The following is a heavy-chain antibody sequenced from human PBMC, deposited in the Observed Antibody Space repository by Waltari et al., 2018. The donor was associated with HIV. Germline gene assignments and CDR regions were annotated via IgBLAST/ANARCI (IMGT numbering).Heavy chain of an antibody. CDR1: GGSISSGSYY. V-gene: IGHV4-61*02. Sequence: QVQLQESGPGLVKPSQTLSLTCTVSGGSISSGSYYWSWIRQPAGKGLEWIGRIYTSGSTNYNPPLKSRVTISVDTSKNQFSLKLSSVTAADTAVYYCAREVVVVAATTPGYYYYGMDVWGQGTTVTVSS. J-gene: IGHJ6*02. CDR3: AREVVVVAATTPGYYYYGMDV. CDR2: IYTSGST. D-gene: IGHD2-15*01.